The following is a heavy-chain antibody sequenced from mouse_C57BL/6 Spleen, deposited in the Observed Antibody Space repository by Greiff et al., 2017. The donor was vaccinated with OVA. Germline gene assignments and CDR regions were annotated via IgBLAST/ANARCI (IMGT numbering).Heavy chain of an antibody. CDR3: ARRYLNWYFDV. V-gene: IGHV1-69*01. CDR2: IDPSDSYT. J-gene: IGHJ1*03. D-gene: IGHD2-14*01. CDR1: GYTFTSYW. Sequence: QVQLQQPGAELVMPGASVKLSCKASGYTFTSYWMHWVKQRPGQGLEWIGEIDPSDSYTNYNQKFKGKSTLTVDKSSSTAYMQLISLTSEDSAVYYCARRYLNWYFDVWGTGTTVTVSS.